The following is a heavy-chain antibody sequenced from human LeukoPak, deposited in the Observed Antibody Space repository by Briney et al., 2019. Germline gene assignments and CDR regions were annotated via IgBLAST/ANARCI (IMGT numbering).Heavy chain of an antibody. V-gene: IGHV3-7*05. D-gene: IGHD5-24*01. CDR2: IKQDGSEK. CDR3: ARASNRWLLLT. CDR1: GFTFSNYW. J-gene: IGHJ5*02. Sequence: GGSLRLSCAASGFTFSNYWMIWVRQAPGKGLEWVGNIKQDGSEKRYADSVRGRFAISRDNAQTSLYLQMNSLRAEDTAVYYCARASNRWLLLTWGQGTLVTVSS.